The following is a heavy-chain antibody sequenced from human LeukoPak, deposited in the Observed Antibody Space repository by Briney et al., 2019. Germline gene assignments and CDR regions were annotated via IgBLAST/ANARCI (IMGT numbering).Heavy chain of an antibody. CDR3: AKDLHYGSADY. Sequence: PGGSLRLSWAAPGFTFSSYWMHWVRQDPGKGLVWVSHINNDGSITNYADSVKGRFTISRDNAKNTLYLQMNSLRAEDTAVYYCAKDLHYGSADYWGQGTLVTVSS. V-gene: IGHV3-74*01. D-gene: IGHD3-10*01. J-gene: IGHJ4*02. CDR2: INNDGSIT. CDR1: GFTFSSYW.